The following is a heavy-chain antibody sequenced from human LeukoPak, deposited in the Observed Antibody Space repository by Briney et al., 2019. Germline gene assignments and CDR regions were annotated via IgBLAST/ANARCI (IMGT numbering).Heavy chain of an antibody. CDR1: GFTFTDHY. D-gene: IGHD2/OR15-2a*01. V-gene: IGHV1-2*02. Sequence: ASVKVSCKSSGFTFTDHYIHWVRQGPGQGLEWMGYIGPHSTFTSSPQEFQGRITMTRDASMSTAYMELTRLTSDDTAVYYCVREGEGPLSKDFDYWGQGTLVTVSS. CDR2: IGPHSTFT. J-gene: IGHJ4*02. CDR3: VREGEGPLSKDFDY.